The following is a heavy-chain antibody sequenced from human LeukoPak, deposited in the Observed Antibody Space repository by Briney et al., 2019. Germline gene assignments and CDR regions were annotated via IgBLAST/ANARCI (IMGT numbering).Heavy chain of an antibody. J-gene: IGHJ3*02. D-gene: IGHD2-21*02. Sequence: SETLSLTCTVSGGSISSGGYYWSWIRRPPGKGLEWIGEIDHRGITNYNPSLKSRVTISVDTSKNQFSLKLSSVTAADTAVYYCAREVATLRGAFDIWGQGTMVTVSS. CDR3: AREVATLRGAFDI. CDR1: GGSISSGGYY. V-gene: IGHV4-61*08. CDR2: IDHRGIT.